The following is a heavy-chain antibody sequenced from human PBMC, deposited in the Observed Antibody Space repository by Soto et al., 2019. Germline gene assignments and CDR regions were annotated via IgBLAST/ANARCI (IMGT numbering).Heavy chain of an antibody. V-gene: IGHV3-7*01. CDR1: GFTFSTFW. J-gene: IGHJ6*02. Sequence: GESLNLSCVASGFTFSTFWMSWVRQAPGKGLEWVANIKGDGSEKRYVDSVKGRLTISRDNAKNLVYLQMNSLRVEDTALYYCGRDEVRNGVGVWGQGTMVTVS. CDR2: IKGDGSEK. CDR3: GRDEVRNGVGV.